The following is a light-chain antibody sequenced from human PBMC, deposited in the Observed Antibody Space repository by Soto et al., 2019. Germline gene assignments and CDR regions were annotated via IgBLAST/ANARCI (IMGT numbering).Light chain of an antibody. CDR1: QSISSY. CDR2: AAS. J-gene: IGKJ4*01. V-gene: IGKV1-39*01. CDR3: QQSYSTPLT. Sequence: DIQMTQSPSSLSASVGDRVTITCRASQSISSYLNWYQQKPGTAPKLLIYAASSLQSGVPSRFSGSGSGTDFTLTISSLQPEDFATYYCQQSYSTPLTFGGGPRWRSN.